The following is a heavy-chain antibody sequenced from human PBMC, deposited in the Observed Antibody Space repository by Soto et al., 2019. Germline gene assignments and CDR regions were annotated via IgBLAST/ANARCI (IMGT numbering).Heavy chain of an antibody. CDR2: IYYSGST. CDR1: GGSINSYY. CDR3: ARHYSSGLDY. V-gene: IGHV4-59*08. D-gene: IGHD6-19*01. Sequence: QVQLQESGPGLVKPSETLSLTCTVSGGSINSYYWSWIRQPPGKGLEWIGYIYYSGSTKYNPSLNRRLTITVETSKNHFSPNMRSVTAAATAAYYCARHYSSGLDYWGQGTLVTVSS. J-gene: IGHJ4*02.